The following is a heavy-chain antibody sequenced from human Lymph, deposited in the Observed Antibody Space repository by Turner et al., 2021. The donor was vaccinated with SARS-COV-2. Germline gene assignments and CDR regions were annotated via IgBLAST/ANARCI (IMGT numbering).Heavy chain of an antibody. CDR1: GFTFNNYA. CDR2: MSGSGGSI. V-gene: IGHV3-23*01. J-gene: IGHJ6*02. Sequence: EVQLLESGGGLVQPGGSLRLSCAASGFTFNNYAMSWVRQASGKGVEWVSTMSGSGGSIYYADSVKGRFIISRDNSKNTMYRQMNSLRAEDTAVYYCANLYPTVSWEFPYGMDVWGQGTTVTVSS. D-gene: IGHD3-16*01. CDR3: ANLYPTVSWEFPYGMDV.